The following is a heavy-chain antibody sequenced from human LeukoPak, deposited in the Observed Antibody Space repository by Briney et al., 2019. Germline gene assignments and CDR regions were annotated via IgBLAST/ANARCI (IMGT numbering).Heavy chain of an antibody. Sequence: GESLKISCKASGYSFTNYWIGWVRQMPGKGLEWMGIIYPTDSDTRYRPSFQGQVTISADKSISTAYLQWSSLKASDIAMYHCASNSYSSNYYADYWGQGTLVTVSS. D-gene: IGHD6-13*01. CDR1: GYSFTNYW. V-gene: IGHV5-51*01. J-gene: IGHJ4*02. CDR2: IYPTDSDT. CDR3: ASNSYSSNYYADY.